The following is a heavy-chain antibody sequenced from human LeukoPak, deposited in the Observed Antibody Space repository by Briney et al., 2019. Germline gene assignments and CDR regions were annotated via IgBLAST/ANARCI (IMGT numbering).Heavy chain of an antibody. Sequence: GGSLRLSCAASAFTVTSYPMHWDRQAPGRGLEWVAVMSYDGSNKLYPDSVKGRFTISRDNSKNTLYLQMNSLRAEDTAVYYCAKEGSLEPAAIEYFQHWGQGTLVTVSS. J-gene: IGHJ1*01. V-gene: IGHV3-30-3*01. CDR1: AFTVTSYP. D-gene: IGHD2-2*01. CDR3: AKEGSLEPAAIEYFQH. CDR2: MSYDGSNK.